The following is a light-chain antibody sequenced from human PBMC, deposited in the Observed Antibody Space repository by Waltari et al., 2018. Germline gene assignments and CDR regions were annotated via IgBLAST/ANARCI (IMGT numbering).Light chain of an antibody. CDR3: SSYRGSKTLLCV. Sequence: QSALTQPASVSGSPGQSITISCTGTSSDVGGYNYVSWYQQYPGKAPKLIIYEVTNRPSGVSNRLSGSKSGNTASLTISGLQSEDEADYFCSSYRGSKTLLCVFGTGTTVTVL. CDR2: EVT. J-gene: IGLJ1*01. CDR1: SSDVGGYNY. V-gene: IGLV2-14*01.